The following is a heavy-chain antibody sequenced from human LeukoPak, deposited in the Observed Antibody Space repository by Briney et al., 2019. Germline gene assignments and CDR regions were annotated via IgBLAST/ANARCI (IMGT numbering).Heavy chain of an antibody. V-gene: IGHV3-7*03. CDR3: AKEVGASDYFDY. Sequence: GGSLRLSCAASGFTFTNYWMSWVRQAPGKGLGLVANIKQDRSEKYYVDSVKGRFTISRDNAKNSLYLQMNSLRAEDTAVYYCAKEVGASDYFDYWGQGTLVTVSS. D-gene: IGHD1-26*01. CDR1: GFTFTNYW. J-gene: IGHJ4*02. CDR2: IKQDRSEK.